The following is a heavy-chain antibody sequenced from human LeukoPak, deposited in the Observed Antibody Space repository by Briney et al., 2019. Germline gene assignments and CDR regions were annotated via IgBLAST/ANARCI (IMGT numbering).Heavy chain of an antibody. CDR1: GFTFSSYG. CDR2: IRYDGSNK. CDR3: AKGGYDFWSGYLYYYYYYYMDV. V-gene: IGHV3-30*02. D-gene: IGHD3-3*01. J-gene: IGHJ6*03. Sequence: GGSLRLSCAASGFTFSSYGMHWVRQAPGKGLEWVAFIRYDGSNKYYADSVKGRFTISRDNSKNTLYLQMNSLRAEDTAVYYCAKGGYDFWSGYLYYYYYYYMDVWGKGTTVTVSS.